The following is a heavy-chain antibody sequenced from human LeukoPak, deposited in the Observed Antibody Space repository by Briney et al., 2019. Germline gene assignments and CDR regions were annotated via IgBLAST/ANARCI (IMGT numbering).Heavy chain of an antibody. V-gene: IGHV3-33*06. CDR2: IWYDGSNK. CDR3: AKSEPQRFLEWLGNYYYYMDV. D-gene: IGHD3-3*01. J-gene: IGHJ6*03. CDR1: GFTFSSYG. Sequence: GRSLRLSCAASGFTFSSYGMHWVRQAPGKGLEWVAVIWYDGSNKYYADSVKGRFTISRDNSKNTLYLQMNSLRAEDTAVYYCAKSEPQRFLEWLGNYYYYMDVWGKGTTVTVSS.